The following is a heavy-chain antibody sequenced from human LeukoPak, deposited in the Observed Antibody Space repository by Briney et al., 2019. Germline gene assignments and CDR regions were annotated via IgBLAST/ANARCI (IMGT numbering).Heavy chain of an antibody. CDR1: GGSFSGYN. J-gene: IGHJ5*02. D-gene: IGHD2-2*01. CDR3: AKTSIIVVPAAKRTRWFDT. V-gene: IGHV4-34*01. Sequence: SQTLSLTCAVYGGSFSGYNWSWIRQPPGTGQEWIGVINHSGSTNYNPYPRSQVTISVETSRNQFSLKLSSVTAEETAVYYWAKTSIIVVPAAKRTRWFDTWGQGTLFTVSS. CDR2: INHSGST.